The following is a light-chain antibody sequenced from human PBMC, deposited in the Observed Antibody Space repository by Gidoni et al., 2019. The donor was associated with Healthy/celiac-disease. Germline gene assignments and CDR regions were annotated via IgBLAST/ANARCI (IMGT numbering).Light chain of an antibody. CDR1: QRVSSY. J-gene: IGKJ3*01. V-gene: IGKV3-11*01. Sequence: EIVLTQSPATLSLSPGERATLSCRASQRVSSYLAMYQQKPGQSPRLLIYDASNRATGIPARCSGSGSGTDFTLIISSLEPEDFSVYYCQQRSNWPLFTFGPGTKVDIK. CDR3: QQRSNWPLFT. CDR2: DAS.